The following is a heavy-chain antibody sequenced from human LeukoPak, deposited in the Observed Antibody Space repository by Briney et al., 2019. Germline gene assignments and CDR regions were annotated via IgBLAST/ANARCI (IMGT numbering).Heavy chain of an antibody. J-gene: IGHJ4*02. D-gene: IGHD3-3*01. CDR2: INSDGS. CDR3: ARARGGIWSGYPQPFDY. Sequence: GGSLRLSCAASGFTFSSYWMHWVRQAPGKGLVWVSRINSDGSSYADSVEGRFTISRDNAKNTLYLQMNSLRAEDTAVYYCARARGGIWSGYPQPFDYWGQGTLVTVSS. CDR1: GFTFSSYW. V-gene: IGHV3-74*01.